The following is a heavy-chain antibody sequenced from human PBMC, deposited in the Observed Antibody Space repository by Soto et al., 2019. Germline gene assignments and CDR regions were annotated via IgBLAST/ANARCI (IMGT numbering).Heavy chain of an antibody. J-gene: IGHJ5*02. CDR1: GFTFSSYG. CDR2: IWYDGSNK. CDR3: ARINPYYYDSSGYYP. D-gene: IGHD3-22*01. V-gene: IGHV3-33*01. Sequence: GGSLRLSCAASGFTFSSYGMHWVRQAPCKGLEWVAVIWYDGSNKYYADSVKGRFTISRDNSKNTLYLQMNSLRAEDTAVYYCARINPYYYDSSGYYPWGQGTLVTVSS.